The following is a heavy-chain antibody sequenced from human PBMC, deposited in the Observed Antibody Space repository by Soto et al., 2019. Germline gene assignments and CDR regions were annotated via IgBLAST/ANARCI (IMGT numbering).Heavy chain of an antibody. V-gene: IGHV3-23*01. D-gene: IGHD3-9*01. CDR1: GFTFSSHA. Sequence: GGSLRLSCAASGFTFSSHAMSWVRQAPGKGLEWVSGTSDSGSSTYYADSVKGRVTISRDNSKNRLYLQMDSLRAEDTAVYYCVKGGRYFDWLLDYWGQGTLVTVSS. CDR3: VKGGRYFDWLLDY. CDR2: TSDSGSST. J-gene: IGHJ4*02.